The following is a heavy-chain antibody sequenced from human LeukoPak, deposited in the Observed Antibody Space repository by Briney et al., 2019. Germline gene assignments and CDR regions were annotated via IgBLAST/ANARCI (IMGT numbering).Heavy chain of an antibody. CDR3: ARVGHSSGWYGFDY. CDR1: GYTFTGYY. Sequence: ASVKVSCKASGYTFTGYYMHWVRQAPGQGLEWMGRINPNSGGTNYAHKFQGRVTMTRDTSISTAYMELSRLRSDDTAVYYCARVGHSSGWYGFDYWGQGTLVTVSS. CDR2: INPNSGGT. J-gene: IGHJ4*02. D-gene: IGHD6-19*01. V-gene: IGHV1-2*06.